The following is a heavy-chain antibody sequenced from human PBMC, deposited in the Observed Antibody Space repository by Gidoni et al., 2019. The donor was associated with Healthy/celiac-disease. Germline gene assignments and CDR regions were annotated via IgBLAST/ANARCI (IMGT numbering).Heavy chain of an antibody. V-gene: IGHV4-34*01. CDR3: ARWLAAAGASYYYYMDV. CDR1: GGSFSGYY. Sequence: QVQLQQWGAGMLKPSETLSLTCAVDGGSFSGYYWSWIRQPPGQGLGWIGEINHSGSTNNNPSLKSRVTISVDTSKNQFSLKLSSVTSADTAVYYCARWLAAAGASYYYYMDVWGKGTTVTVSS. CDR2: INHSGST. D-gene: IGHD6-13*01. J-gene: IGHJ6*03.